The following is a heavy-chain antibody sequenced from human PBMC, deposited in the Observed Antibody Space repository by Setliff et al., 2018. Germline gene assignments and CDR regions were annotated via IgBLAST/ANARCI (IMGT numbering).Heavy chain of an antibody. CDR3: TTVEIRQGIDY. Sequence: GGSLRLSCAASGFTFTNYIIHWVRQAPGKGLEWVAVMSLDETNKYYAAPVKGRFTISRDDSKNTLYLQMNSLKTEDTAVYYCTTVEIRQGIDYWGQGTLVTVSS. CDR2: MSLDETNK. D-gene: IGHD1-1*01. CDR1: GFTFTNYI. V-gene: IGHV3-30-3*01. J-gene: IGHJ4*02.